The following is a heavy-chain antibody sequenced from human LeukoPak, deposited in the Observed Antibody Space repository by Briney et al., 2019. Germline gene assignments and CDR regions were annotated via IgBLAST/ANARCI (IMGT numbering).Heavy chain of an antibody. CDR2: IYPGEWDT. J-gene: IGHJ4*02. CDR3: AVGTAVAFHY. V-gene: IGHV5-51*01. CDR1: GCGFTSYW. Sequence: GAAMQISLKGAGCGFTSYWNGWGRRMPGKGGEGRGIIYPGEWDTRYSPSFPGQVTISADKSISTAYLQWSSLKASDTAMYYSAVGTAVAFHYWGQGTLVSLSS. D-gene: IGHD6-19*01.